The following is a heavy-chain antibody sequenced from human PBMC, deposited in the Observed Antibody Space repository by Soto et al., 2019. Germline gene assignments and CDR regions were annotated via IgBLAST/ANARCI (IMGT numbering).Heavy chain of an antibody. CDR1: GYTFNYYG. D-gene: IGHD3-22*01. V-gene: IGHV1-18*04. CDR3: ARDWSRYFDSSGLMWFY. J-gene: IGHJ4*02. Sequence: ASVKVSCKATGYTFNYYGISWVRPPPGQELAWVGWISAENSDTKYAQNLQGRLTMTTDTSTITAYMEWTRLTSDDTAVYYCARDWSRYFDSSGLMWFYWGQGTLVTVSS. CDR2: ISAENSDT.